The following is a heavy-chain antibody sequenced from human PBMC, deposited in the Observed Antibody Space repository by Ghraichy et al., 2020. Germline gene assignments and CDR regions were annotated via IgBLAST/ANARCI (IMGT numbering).Heavy chain of an antibody. Sequence: ASVKVSCKASGYTFTGYYMHWVRQAPGQGLEWMGWIHSNSGGTNYAQKFQGRVTMTRDTSISTAYMELSRLRSDDTAVYCCARGGPAVGLTQHWGQVTLVTVSS. CDR1: GYTFTGYY. V-gene: IGHV1-2*02. CDR3: ARGGPAVGLTQH. CDR2: IHSNSGGT. D-gene: IGHD4-23*01. J-gene: IGHJ1*01.